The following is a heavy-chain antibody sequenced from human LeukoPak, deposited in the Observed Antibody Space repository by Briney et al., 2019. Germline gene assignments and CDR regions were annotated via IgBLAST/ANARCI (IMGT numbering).Heavy chain of an antibody. V-gene: IGHV3-7*01. J-gene: IGHJ4*02. CDR2: IKQDGSEK. D-gene: IGHD6-13*01. Sequence: GGSLRLSCAASGFSFSTYWMSWVRQAPGKGLEWVANIKQDGSEKYYVDSAKGRFTISRDNAKNSLYLQMNSLRAENTAVYYCATDLGSSRPNFWGQGILVTVSS. CDR1: GFSFSTYW. CDR3: ATDLGSSRPNF.